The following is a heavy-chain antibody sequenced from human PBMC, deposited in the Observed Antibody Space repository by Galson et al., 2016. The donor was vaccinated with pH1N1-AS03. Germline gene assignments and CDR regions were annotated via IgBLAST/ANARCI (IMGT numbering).Heavy chain of an antibody. CDR1: GGTFSTYG. D-gene: IGHD3-16*01. CDR3: AREGVLSDRAFNYYGMDV. J-gene: IGHJ6*02. V-gene: IGHV1-69*13. Sequence: SVKVSCKASGGTFSTYGISWVRQATGQGLKWMEGIITIFGTTNYAQKFQGRVTITADESTSTAYLDLSSLRSEDTAVYYCAREGVLSDRAFNYYGMDVWGQGTTVSVSS. CDR2: IITIFGTT.